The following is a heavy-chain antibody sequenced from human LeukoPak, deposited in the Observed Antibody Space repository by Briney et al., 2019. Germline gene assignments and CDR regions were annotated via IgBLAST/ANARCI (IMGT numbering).Heavy chain of an antibody. CDR1: GFTFSSYV. D-gene: IGHD5-12*01. J-gene: IGHJ4*02. Sequence: GGSLRLSCAASGFTFSSYVMSWVRQASGKGLEWVSGISASGGFTYYADSVKGRFTISRDNSKNTVYLQLNRLRGEDTAVYYCAKLGTIFSGGYAPLDYWGQGTLVTVSS. V-gene: IGHV3-23*01. CDR3: AKLGTIFSGGYAPLDY. CDR2: ISASGGFT.